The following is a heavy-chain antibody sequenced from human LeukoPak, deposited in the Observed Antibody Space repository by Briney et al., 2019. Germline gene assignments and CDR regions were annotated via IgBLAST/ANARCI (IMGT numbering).Heavy chain of an antibody. CDR3: AREMAASGSWDY. Sequence: PSQTLSLTCTVSGGSISSGSYYWSWIRQPAGKGLEWIGRIYTSGSTNYNPSLKSRVTISVDMSKNQFSLKLSSVTAADTAVYYCAREMAASGSWDYWGQGTLVTVSS. D-gene: IGHD1-26*01. CDR1: GGSISSGSYY. V-gene: IGHV4-61*02. J-gene: IGHJ4*02. CDR2: IYTSGST.